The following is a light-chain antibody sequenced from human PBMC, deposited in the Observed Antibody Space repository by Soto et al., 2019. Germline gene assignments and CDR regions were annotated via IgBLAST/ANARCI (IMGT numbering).Light chain of an antibody. CDR2: NTS. Sequence: QAVVTQEPSVTVSPGGTVTLTCGSSTGAVTSGHYPYWFRQKPGQAPRTLFYNTSNKHSWTPARFSGSLLGGKAALTLSGAQPEDEAEYYCLLSYSGARVFGGGTKLTVL. CDR1: TGAVTSGHY. J-gene: IGLJ3*02. V-gene: IGLV7-46*01. CDR3: LLSYSGARV.